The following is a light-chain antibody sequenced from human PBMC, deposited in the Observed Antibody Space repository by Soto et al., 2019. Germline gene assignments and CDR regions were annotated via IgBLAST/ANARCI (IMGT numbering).Light chain of an antibody. Sequence: QSALTQPASVSGSPGQSITISCTGASGDIGSHSYVSWYQQHPGKAPKLMIYEVSNRPSGVSNRFSGSKSGNTASLTISGLQAEDEADYYCSSYTSSSTLVFGGGTQLTVL. J-gene: IGLJ2*01. V-gene: IGLV2-14*01. CDR2: EVS. CDR1: SGDIGSHSY. CDR3: SSYTSSSTLV.